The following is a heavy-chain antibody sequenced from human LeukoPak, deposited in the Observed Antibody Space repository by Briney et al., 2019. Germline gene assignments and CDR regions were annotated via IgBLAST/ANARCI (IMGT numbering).Heavy chain of an antibody. CDR2: ISGSGGST. V-gene: IGHV3-23*01. D-gene: IGHD2-15*01. CDR3: AKDTVVGGGFDY. CDR1: GFTFSSYA. Sequence: GGSLRLSCAASGFTFSSYAMTWVRQAPGKGLEWVSAISGSGGSTYYADSVKGRFTISRDNSKNTLYLQMNSLRAEDTAVYYCAKDTVVGGGFDYWGQGTLVTVSS. J-gene: IGHJ4*02.